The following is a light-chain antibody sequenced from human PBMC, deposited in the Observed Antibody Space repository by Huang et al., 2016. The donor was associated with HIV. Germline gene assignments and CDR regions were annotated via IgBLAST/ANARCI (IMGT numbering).Light chain of an antibody. J-gene: IGKJ1*01. Sequence: DIQMTQSPPSLSASVGDRVTITCRASQAISNYLAWYQQKPGKVPKLLIYGASTLHSGVPSRFSGSGSGTDFTLTISSLQPEDVAVYFCQKYDSAPRTFGQGTRVEIK. CDR2: GAS. V-gene: IGKV1-27*01. CDR3: QKYDSAPRT. CDR1: QAISNY.